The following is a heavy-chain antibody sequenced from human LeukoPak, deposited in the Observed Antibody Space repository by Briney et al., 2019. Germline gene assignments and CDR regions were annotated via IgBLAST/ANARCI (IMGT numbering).Heavy chain of an antibody. V-gene: IGHV3-23*01. J-gene: IGHJ4*02. CDR3: AKREQQLIIQPFDY. Sequence: GGSLRLSCAASGFTFSSHAVSWVRQAPGRGLEWVSGISGSGDSTYYADSVKGRFTISRDNSKNTLYLQMNSLRAEDTALYYCAKREQQLIIQPFDYWGQGTLVTVSS. CDR1: GFTFSSHA. CDR2: ISGSGDST. D-gene: IGHD6-13*01.